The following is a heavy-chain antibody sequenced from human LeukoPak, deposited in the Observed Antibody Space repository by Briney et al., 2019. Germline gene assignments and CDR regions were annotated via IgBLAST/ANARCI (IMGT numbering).Heavy chain of an antibody. CDR2: IYASVST. CDR1: GGSISSYY. J-gene: IGHJ4*02. Sequence: TSETLSLTCTVSGGSISSYYWSCIRQPAGKGLEWVGRIYASVSTNYNPSLKSRVTMSVDTSKNQFSLKLSSVTAADTAVYYCARGEYYYGSGSRKVFDYWGQGTLVTVSS. CDR3: ARGEYYYGSGSRKVFDY. V-gene: IGHV4-4*07. D-gene: IGHD3-10*01.